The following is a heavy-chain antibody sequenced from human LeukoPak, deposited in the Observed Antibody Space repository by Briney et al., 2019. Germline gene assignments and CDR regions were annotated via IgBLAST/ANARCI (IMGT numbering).Heavy chain of an antibody. Sequence: PGGSLRLSCAASGFTFSTYAIHWVRQAPGKGVEWVSVIWFDGSEQYYADSVKGRFIISTGNSNSTSNRQLNSLRAEDSAVYYCARGGDSRWGELSPWGQGTLVTVSS. D-gene: IGHD3-16*02. V-gene: IGHV3-33*01. CDR1: GFTFSTYA. J-gene: IGHJ1*01. CDR3: ARGGDSRWGELSP. CDR2: IWFDGSEQ.